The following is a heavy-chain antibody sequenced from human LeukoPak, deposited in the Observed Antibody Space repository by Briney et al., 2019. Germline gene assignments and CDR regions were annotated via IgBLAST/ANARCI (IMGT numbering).Heavy chain of an antibody. CDR2: ISSSSSYI. J-gene: IGHJ5*02. V-gene: IGHV3-21*01. Sequence: GGSLRLSCAASGFTFSSYSMNWVRQAPGKGLEWVSSISSSSSYIYYADSVKGRFTISRDNAKNSLYLQMNSLRAEDTAVYYCARSVYDLWSGYHPWGQGTLVTVSS. CDR3: ARSVYDLWSGYHP. CDR1: GFTFSSYS. D-gene: IGHD3-3*01.